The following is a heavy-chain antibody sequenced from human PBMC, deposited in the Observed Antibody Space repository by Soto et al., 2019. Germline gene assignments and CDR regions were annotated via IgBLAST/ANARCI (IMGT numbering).Heavy chain of an antibody. CDR3: ARESGGYDSSTRYGLDV. D-gene: IGHD6-25*01. Sequence: SETLALTCIVSGGSISSNYWSWIRQPPGKGLEWIGYIYYSGSTDYNPSLKSRVTISVDRSKNQFSLNLSSVTAADTAIYYCARESGGYDSSTRYGLDVWGQGTTVTVSS. J-gene: IGHJ6*02. V-gene: IGHV4-59*12. CDR2: IYYSGST. CDR1: GGSISSNY.